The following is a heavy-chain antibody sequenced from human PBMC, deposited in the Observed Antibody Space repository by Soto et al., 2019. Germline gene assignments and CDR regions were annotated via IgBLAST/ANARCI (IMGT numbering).Heavy chain of an antibody. CDR2: ISAYNGNT. D-gene: IGHD3-10*01. CDR3: ARAGAYYGSGSYFDY. J-gene: IGHJ4*02. V-gene: IGHV1-18*01. Sequence: GASVKVSCKASGYTFTSYGISWVRQAPGQGLEWMGWISAYNGNTNYAQKLQGRVTMTTDTSTSTAYMELRSLRSDDTAVYYCARAGAYYGSGSYFDYWGQGTLVTVSS. CDR1: GYTFTSYG.